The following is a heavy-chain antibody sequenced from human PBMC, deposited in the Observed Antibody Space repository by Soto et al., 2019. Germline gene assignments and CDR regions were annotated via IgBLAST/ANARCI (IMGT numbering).Heavy chain of an antibody. CDR2: ISAYNGNT. V-gene: IGHV1-18*01. D-gene: IGHD3-22*01. CDR3: ARVGYYYDSSGYHSYYYYGMDV. J-gene: IGHJ6*02. CDR1: GYTFTSYG. Sequence: PGASVKVACKASGYTFTSYGISWVRQAPGQGLEWMGWISAYNGNTNYAQKLQGRVTMTTDTSTSTAYMELRSLRSDDTAVYYCARVGYYYDSSGYHSYYYYGMDVWGQGTTVTVSS.